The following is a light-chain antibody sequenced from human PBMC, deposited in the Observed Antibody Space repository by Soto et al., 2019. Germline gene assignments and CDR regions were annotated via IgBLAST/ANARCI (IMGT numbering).Light chain of an antibody. Sequence: EIVLTQSPGTLSLSPGERATLSCRASQSVSSSYLAWYQQKPGQAPRLLIYGASSRATGIPDRFSGSGSGTDFTLTINRLEPEDFAVYFCLQYGNSPRTFGQGTKVEVK. J-gene: IGKJ1*01. CDR3: LQYGNSPRT. CDR2: GAS. CDR1: QSVSSSY. V-gene: IGKV3-20*01.